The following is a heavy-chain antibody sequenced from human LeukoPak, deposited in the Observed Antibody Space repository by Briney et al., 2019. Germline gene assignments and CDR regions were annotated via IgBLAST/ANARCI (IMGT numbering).Heavy chain of an antibody. Sequence: KPSETLSLTCTVSGGSISSSSYYWGWIRQPPGKGLEWIGSIYYSGSTYYNPSLKSRVTISVDTSKNQSSLKLSSVTAADTAVYYCARDQGVTIFGVVTHYYMDVWGKGTTVTVSS. CDR2: IYYSGST. J-gene: IGHJ6*03. CDR1: GGSISSSSYY. V-gene: IGHV4-39*02. D-gene: IGHD3-3*01. CDR3: ARDQGVTIFGVVTHYYMDV.